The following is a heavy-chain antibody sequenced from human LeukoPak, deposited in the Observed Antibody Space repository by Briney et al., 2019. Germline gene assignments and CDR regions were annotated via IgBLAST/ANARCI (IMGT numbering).Heavy chain of an antibody. CDR1: EYTFTTYY. Sequence: GASVKVSCKASEYTFTTYYMHWVRQAPGQGLEWMGIINLSGGSTSYAQKFQGRVTMTRDTSTSTVYMELSSLRSEDTAVYYCASGDDYSDYVGGGDFDYWGQGTLVTVSS. J-gene: IGHJ4*02. CDR3: ASGDDYSDYVGGGDFDY. V-gene: IGHV1-46*01. CDR2: INLSGGST. D-gene: IGHD4-11*01.